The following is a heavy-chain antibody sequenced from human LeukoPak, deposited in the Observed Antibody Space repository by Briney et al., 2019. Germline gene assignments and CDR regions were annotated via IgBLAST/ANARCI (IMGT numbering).Heavy chain of an antibody. Sequence: GGSLRLSCAASGFTFSDYYMSWIRQAPGKGLEWVSYISSSGSTIYYADSVKGRFTISRGNAKNSLYLQMNSLRAEDTAVYYCARLRNCGGDCRPFDYWGQGTLVTVSS. V-gene: IGHV3-11*01. CDR3: ARLRNCGGDCRPFDY. J-gene: IGHJ4*02. D-gene: IGHD2-21*02. CDR1: GFTFSDYY. CDR2: ISSSGSTI.